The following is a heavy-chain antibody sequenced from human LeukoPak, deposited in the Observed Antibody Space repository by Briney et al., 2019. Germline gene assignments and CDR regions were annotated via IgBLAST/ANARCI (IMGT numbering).Heavy chain of an antibody. Sequence: PSETLSLTCTVSGGSISSSSYYWGWIRQPPGKGLEWIGSIYYSGSTYYNPSLKSRVTISVDTSKNQFSLKLSSVTAADTAVYYCARGHQLLYFAFDIWGQGTMVTVSS. CDR2: IYYSGST. CDR3: ARGHQLLYFAFDI. D-gene: IGHD2-2*02. J-gene: IGHJ3*02. CDR1: GGSISSSSYY. V-gene: IGHV4-39*07.